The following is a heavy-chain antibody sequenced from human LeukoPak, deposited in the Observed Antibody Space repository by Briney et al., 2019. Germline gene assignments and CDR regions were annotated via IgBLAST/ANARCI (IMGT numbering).Heavy chain of an antibody. J-gene: IGHJ4*02. CDR3: ARDSSRVGATTNFDY. Sequence: PGGSLRLSCAASGFTFSSYEMNWVRQAPGKGLEWVSYISSSGSTIYYADSVKGRSTISRDNAKNSLYLQMNSLRAEDTAVYYCARDSSRVGATTNFDYWGQGTLVTVSS. CDR1: GFTFSSYE. CDR2: ISSSGSTI. D-gene: IGHD1-26*01. V-gene: IGHV3-48*03.